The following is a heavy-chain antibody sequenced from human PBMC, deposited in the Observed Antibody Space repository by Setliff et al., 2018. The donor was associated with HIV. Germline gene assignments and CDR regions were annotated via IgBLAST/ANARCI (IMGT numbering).Heavy chain of an antibody. CDR3: ARGVGATPFFDY. Sequence: SETLSLTCAVFGGSFSGSYWNWIRQSPGKGLEWIGEINHNGGTNYNPSLKSRVTISLDRSKNQFSLKVSSVTAADTAVYYCARGVGATPFFDYWGHGTLVTVSS. V-gene: IGHV4-34*01. CDR2: INHNGGT. J-gene: IGHJ4*03. CDR1: GGSFSGSY. D-gene: IGHD1-26*01.